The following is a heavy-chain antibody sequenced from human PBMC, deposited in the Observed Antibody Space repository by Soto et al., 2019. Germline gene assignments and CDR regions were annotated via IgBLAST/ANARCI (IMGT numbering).Heavy chain of an antibody. CDR3: ARETYYYGSGSYRLDY. Sequence: QVQLQESGPGLVKPSQTLSLTCTVSGGSISSGGYYWSWIRQHPGKGLEWIGYIYYSGSTYYNPSLKSRVTISLDTSKNQLSLKLSSVTAADTAVYYCARETYYYGSGSYRLDYWGQGTLVTVSS. J-gene: IGHJ4*02. CDR1: GGSISSGGYY. V-gene: IGHV4-31*03. D-gene: IGHD3-10*01. CDR2: IYYSGST.